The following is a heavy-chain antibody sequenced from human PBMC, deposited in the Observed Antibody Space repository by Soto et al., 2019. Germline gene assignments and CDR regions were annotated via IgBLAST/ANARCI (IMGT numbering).Heavy chain of an antibody. Sequence: QVQLVESGGGLVKPGGSLRLSCAASGFTFSDYYMSWIRQAPGKGLERVSYISSSGSTIYYADSVKGRFTISRDNAKNSLYLQMNSLRAEDTAVYYCARAGSTQDIVVVPAAFDYWGQGTLVTVSS. D-gene: IGHD2-2*01. CDR3: ARAGSTQDIVVVPAAFDY. V-gene: IGHV3-11*01. CDR2: ISSSGSTI. J-gene: IGHJ4*02. CDR1: GFTFSDYY.